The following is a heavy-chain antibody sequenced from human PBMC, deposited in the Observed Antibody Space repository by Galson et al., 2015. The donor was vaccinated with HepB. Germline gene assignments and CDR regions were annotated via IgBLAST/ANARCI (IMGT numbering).Heavy chain of an antibody. J-gene: IGHJ6*03. D-gene: IGHD6-6*01. CDR2: INHSGST. Sequence: SETLSLTCTVSGGSIGSYYWSWIRQPPGKGLEWIGEINHSGSTNYNPSLKSRVTISVDTSKNQFSLKLSSVTAADTAVYYCARVSGRAARSYYMGVWGKGTTVTVSS. CDR3: ARVSGRAARSYYMGV. V-gene: IGHV4-34*01. CDR1: GGSIGSYY.